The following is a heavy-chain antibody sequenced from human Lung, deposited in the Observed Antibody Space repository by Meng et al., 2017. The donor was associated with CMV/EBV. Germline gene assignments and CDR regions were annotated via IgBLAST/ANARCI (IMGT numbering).Heavy chain of an antibody. CDR3: AKDSRSTSWYLLAAYYYGSDV. D-gene: IGHD6-13*01. CDR1: GGTFSNYA. CDR2: IIPVVGTV. J-gene: IGHJ6*02. Sequence: SVXVSXKASGGTFSNYAITWVRQAPGQGLEWMGGIIPVVGTVNNAQKFQGRVTISADKFTSTVYLDLSSLRPEDTAVYYCAKDSRSTSWYLLAAYYYGSDVWXQRTTVTVSS. V-gene: IGHV1-69*06.